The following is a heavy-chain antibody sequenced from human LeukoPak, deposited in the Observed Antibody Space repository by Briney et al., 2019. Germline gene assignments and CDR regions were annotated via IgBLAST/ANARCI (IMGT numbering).Heavy chain of an antibody. Sequence: ASVKVTCKASGYTFTGYYMHWVRQAPGQGLEWMGWFNPNSGGTNYAQKFQGRDTMTRDTSISTAYMELSRLRSDDTAVYYCARDQGLTGGWFDPWGQGTLVTVSS. V-gene: IGHV1-2*02. CDR2: FNPNSGGT. J-gene: IGHJ5*02. CDR1: GYTFTGYY. D-gene: IGHD3/OR15-3a*01. CDR3: ARDQGLTGGWFDP.